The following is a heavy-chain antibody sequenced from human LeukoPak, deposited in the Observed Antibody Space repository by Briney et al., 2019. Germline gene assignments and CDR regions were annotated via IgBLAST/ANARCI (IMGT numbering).Heavy chain of an antibody. Sequence: PGRSLRLSCAASGFTFDDYAMHCVRQAPGKGLEWVSGISWNSGSIGYADSVKGRFTISRDNAKNSLYLQMNSLRAEDMALYYCAKGFSSSWYGNWFDPWGQGTLVTVSS. D-gene: IGHD6-13*01. CDR3: AKGFSSSWYGNWFDP. CDR2: ISWNSGSI. V-gene: IGHV3-9*03. J-gene: IGHJ5*02. CDR1: GFTFDDYA.